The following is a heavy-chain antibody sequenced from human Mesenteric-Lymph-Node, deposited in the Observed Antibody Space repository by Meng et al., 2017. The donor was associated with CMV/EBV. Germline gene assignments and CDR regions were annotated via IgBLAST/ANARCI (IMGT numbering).Heavy chain of an antibody. CDR1: GFTFSSYS. CDR3: ARPTYYSDGGDYYY. CDR2: ISSGGGAT. V-gene: IGHV3-23*01. D-gene: IGHD3-22*01. J-gene: IGHJ4*02. Sequence: GESLKISCAASGFTFSSYSMNWVRQAPGKGLEWVSTISSGGGATYYADSVKGRFTISRDNSRNTLYLHMNSLRAEDTAVFYCARPTYYSDGGDYYYWGQGTLVTAPQ.